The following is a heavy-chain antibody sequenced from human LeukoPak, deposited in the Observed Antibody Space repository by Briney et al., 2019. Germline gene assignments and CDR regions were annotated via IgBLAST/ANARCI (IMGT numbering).Heavy chain of an antibody. CDR2: ISGTGGST. CDR1: GFTFSSYA. J-gene: IGHJ4*02. D-gene: IGHD3-10*01. V-gene: IGHV3-23*01. CDR3: ARNLGGYTTAGLGY. Sequence: SGGSLRLSCAASGFTFSSYAMSWVRQAPGKGLEWVSVISGTGGSTYYADSVKGRFTTSRDNSKNTLYLQMNSLRADDTAVYYCARNLGGYTTAGLGYWGQGTLVTVSS.